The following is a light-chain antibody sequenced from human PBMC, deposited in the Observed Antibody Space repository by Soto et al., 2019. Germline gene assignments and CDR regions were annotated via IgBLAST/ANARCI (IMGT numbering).Light chain of an antibody. Sequence: DIQMTQSPSSLSASVGDRFTLTCRASQSISSYLNWYQQKPGKAPKLLIYAAYSLQSGVPSRFSGSGSGTDFTLTISSLQPEDFATYYCQQSYSTPWTFGQGTQVDIK. CDR1: QSISSY. CDR3: QQSYSTPWT. J-gene: IGKJ1*01. V-gene: IGKV1-39*01. CDR2: AAY.